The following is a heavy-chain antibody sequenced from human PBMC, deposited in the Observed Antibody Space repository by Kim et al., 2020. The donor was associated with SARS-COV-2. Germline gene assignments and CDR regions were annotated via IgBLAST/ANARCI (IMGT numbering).Heavy chain of an antibody. CDR2: ISYDGSNK. Sequence: GGSLRLSCAASGFTFSSYGMHWVRQAPGKGLEWVAVISYDGSNKYYADSVKGRFTISRDNSKNTLYLQMNSLRAEDTAVYYCAKGPGAEWWGLTSYYYYGMDVWGQGTTVTVSS. D-gene: IGHD2-15*01. V-gene: IGHV3-30*18. CDR3: AKGPGAEWWGLTSYYYYGMDV. CDR1: GFTFSSYG. J-gene: IGHJ6*02.